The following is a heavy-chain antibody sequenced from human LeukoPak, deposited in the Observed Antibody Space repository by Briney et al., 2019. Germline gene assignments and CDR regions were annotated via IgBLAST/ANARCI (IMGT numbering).Heavy chain of an antibody. Sequence: PSETLSLTCTVSGGSISSYYWGWIRQPPGKGLEWIGSIYYSGSTYYKSSLKSRVTISVDTSKNQFSLKLSSVTAADTAVYYCARRTQRITMVRGVIPNWFDPWGQGTLVTVSS. V-gene: IGHV4-39*01. CDR3: ARRTQRITMVRGVIPNWFDP. D-gene: IGHD3-10*01. J-gene: IGHJ5*02. CDR2: IYYSGST. CDR1: GGSISSYY.